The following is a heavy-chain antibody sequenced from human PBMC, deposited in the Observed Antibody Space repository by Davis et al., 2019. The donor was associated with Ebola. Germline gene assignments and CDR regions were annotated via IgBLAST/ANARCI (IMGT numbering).Heavy chain of an antibody. D-gene: IGHD2-15*01. Sequence: SVKVSCKASGGTFSSYAISWVRQAPGQGLEWMGGIIPIFGTANYAQKFQGRVTITADESTSTAYMELSGLRSEDTAVYYCARSPIVVVVAATPGYYYGMDVWGQGTTVTVSS. CDR1: GGTFSSYA. V-gene: IGHV1-69*13. CDR3: ARSPIVVVVAATPGYYYGMDV. J-gene: IGHJ6*02. CDR2: IIPIFGTA.